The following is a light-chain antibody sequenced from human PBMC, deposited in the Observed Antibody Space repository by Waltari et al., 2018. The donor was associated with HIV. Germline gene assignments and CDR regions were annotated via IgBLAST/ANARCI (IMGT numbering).Light chain of an antibody. CDR1: TSDVGGYNY. J-gene: IGLJ2*01. V-gene: IGLV2-8*01. CDR3: SSYAGSNIPVI. Sequence: QSALTQPPSASGSPGQSVTISCTGTTSDVGGYNYVSWYQQNPGKAPKLMIYEVTKRPSGFPDRFSGSKSGNTASLTVSGLQAEDEADYYCSSYAGSNIPVIFGGGTKLTVL. CDR2: EVT.